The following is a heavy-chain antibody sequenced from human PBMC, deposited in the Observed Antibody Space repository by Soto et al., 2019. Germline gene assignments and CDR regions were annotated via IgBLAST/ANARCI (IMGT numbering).Heavy chain of an antibody. Sequence: GGSLRLSCAASGFTFSSYAMNWVRQAPGEGLEWVSSISGSGGSTHYGDSVKGRFTISRDNSKNTLYLQMNSLRAEDTAVYYCARGKGYYYDSSGYLDYWGQGTLVTVSS. J-gene: IGHJ4*02. CDR2: ISGSGGST. V-gene: IGHV3-23*01. CDR3: ARGKGYYYDSSGYLDY. CDR1: GFTFSSYA. D-gene: IGHD3-22*01.